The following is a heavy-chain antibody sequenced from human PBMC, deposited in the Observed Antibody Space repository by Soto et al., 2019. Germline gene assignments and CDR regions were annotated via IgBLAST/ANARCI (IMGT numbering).Heavy chain of an antibody. J-gene: IGHJ4*02. Sequence: QVQLVQSGAEVKKPGASVKVSCKASGYTFTDYYMHWVRQAPGQGLEWMGFINPNGGSTTYLQKCQGRVTMTRDTSTSTVYMDLSSLRSEDTAVYYCARGSSVAFDYWGQGTLVTVSS. CDR2: INPNGGST. CDR1: GYTFTDYY. V-gene: IGHV1-46*01. CDR3: ARGSSVAFDY. D-gene: IGHD2-21*01.